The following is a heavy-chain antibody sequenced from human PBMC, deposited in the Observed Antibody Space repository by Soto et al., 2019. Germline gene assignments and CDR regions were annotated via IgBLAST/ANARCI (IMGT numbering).Heavy chain of an antibody. J-gene: IGHJ5*02. V-gene: IGHV4-34*01. CDR2: INHSGST. CDR3: ERERSFMRPTGWCEP. Sequence: PSETLSLTCAVYGGSFSGYYWSWIRQPPGKGLEWIGEINHSGSTNYNPSLKSRVTISVDTSKNQFSLKLSSVTAADTAVYYCERERSFMRPTGWCEPWGQGIQVTVSS. CDR1: GGSFSGYY.